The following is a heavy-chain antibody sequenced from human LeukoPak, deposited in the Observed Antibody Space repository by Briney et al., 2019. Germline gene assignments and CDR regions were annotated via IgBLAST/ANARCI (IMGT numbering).Heavy chain of an antibody. J-gene: IGHJ6*03. D-gene: IGHD4-17*01. CDR2: INWNGGST. CDR3: ARRRGPTGYYYMDV. Sequence: PGGSLRLSCAASGFTFDDYGMSWVRQAPGKGLELVSGINWNGGSTGYADSVKGRFTISRDNAKNSLYLQMNSLRAEDTALYYCARRRGPTGYYYMDVWGKGTTVTVSS. CDR1: GFTFDDYG. V-gene: IGHV3-20*04.